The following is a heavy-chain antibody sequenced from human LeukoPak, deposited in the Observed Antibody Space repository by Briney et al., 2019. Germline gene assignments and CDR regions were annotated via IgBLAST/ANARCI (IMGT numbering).Heavy chain of an antibody. Sequence: ASVKVPCKASGYTFTGYYMHWVRQAPGQGLEWMGWINPNSGGTNYAQKFQGRVTMTRDTSISTAYMELSRLRSDDTAVYYCASDIGYCSSTSCLPNAFDIWGQGTMVTVSS. V-gene: IGHV1-2*02. CDR3: ASDIGYCSSTSCLPNAFDI. CDR2: INPNSGGT. J-gene: IGHJ3*02. D-gene: IGHD2-2*01. CDR1: GYTFTGYY.